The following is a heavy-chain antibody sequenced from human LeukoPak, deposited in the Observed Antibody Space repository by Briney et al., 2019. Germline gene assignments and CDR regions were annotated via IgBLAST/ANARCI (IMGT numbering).Heavy chain of an antibody. CDR1: GSNFKNYA. J-gene: IGHJ4*02. CDR2: LIPGVGTP. Sequence: ASVKVSCKANGSNFKNYAFSWVRQAPGQGLEWMGGLIPGVGTPNYAEDFQGRVTITAAASSTTIYMEISSLTPDDTAVYYCARGHRFFEWLLDYWGQGVQVIVSS. CDR3: ARGHRFFEWLLDY. V-gene: IGHV1-69*13. D-gene: IGHD3-3*01.